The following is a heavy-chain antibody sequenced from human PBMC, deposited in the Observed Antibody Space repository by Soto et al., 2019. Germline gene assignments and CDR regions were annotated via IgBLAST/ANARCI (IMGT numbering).Heavy chain of an antibody. CDR1: GYTFTNYG. D-gene: IGHD3-22*01. J-gene: IGHJ4*02. V-gene: IGHV1-18*04. Sequence: RASVKVSCKASGYTFTNYGVSWVRQAPGQGLEWMGWISGYNGNTNYAQNLQGRVSMTTDTSTSTACMELRSLRSDDTAVYYCARDVTRNYYDSSGYYYFDYWGQGTLVTVS. CDR3: ARDVTRNYYDSSGYYYFDY. CDR2: ISGYNGNT.